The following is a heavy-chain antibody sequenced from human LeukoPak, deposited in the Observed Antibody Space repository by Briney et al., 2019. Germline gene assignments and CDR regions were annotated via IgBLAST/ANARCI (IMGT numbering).Heavy chain of an antibody. CDR1: GFTFSSSA. D-gene: IGHD3-3*01. J-gene: IGHJ4*02. V-gene: IGHV3-64*01. CDR2: ISSNGGST. CDR3: ARGGLSECDY. Sequence: GGSLRLSCAASGFTFSSSAMHWVRQAPGKGLEYVSAISSNGGSTYYANSVKGRFTISRDNSKNTLYLQMGSLRAEDMAVYYCARGGLSECDYWGQGILVTVSS.